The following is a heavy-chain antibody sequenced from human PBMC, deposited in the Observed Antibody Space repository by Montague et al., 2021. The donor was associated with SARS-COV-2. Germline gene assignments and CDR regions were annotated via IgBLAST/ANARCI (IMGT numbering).Heavy chain of an antibody. CDR3: ARVTTKRTRYGSGSYRGFDAFDI. Sequence: SETLSLTCTVSGGSINIYYWSWIRQPPGKGLEWIGYIYYSGSTNYNPSLKSRVTISVDTSKNQFSLKLSSVTAADTAVYYCARVTTKRTRYGSGSYRGFDAFDIWGQGTMVTVSS. CDR2: IYYSGST. V-gene: IGHV4-59*08. CDR1: GGSINIYY. J-gene: IGHJ3*02. D-gene: IGHD3-10*01.